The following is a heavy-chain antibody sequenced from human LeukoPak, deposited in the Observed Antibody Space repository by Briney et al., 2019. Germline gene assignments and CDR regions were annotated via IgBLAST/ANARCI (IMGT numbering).Heavy chain of an antibody. CDR3: ARDYGDYGWFDP. CDR2: ISAYNGNT. J-gene: IGHJ5*02. V-gene: IGHV1-18*04. D-gene: IGHD4-17*01. CDR1: GYTFTNYG. Sequence: ASVKVSCKASGYTFTNYGISWVRQAPGQGLEWMGWISAYNGNTNYAQKLQGRVTMTTDTSTSSAYMELRSLRSDDTAVYYCARDYGDYGWFDPWGQGTLVTVSS.